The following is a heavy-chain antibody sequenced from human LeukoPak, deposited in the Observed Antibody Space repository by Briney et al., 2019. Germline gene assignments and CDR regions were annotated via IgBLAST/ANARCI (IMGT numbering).Heavy chain of an antibody. CDR1: GGSISSGSYY. CDR3: ARVWVAGVDY. D-gene: IGHD2-15*01. J-gene: IGHJ4*02. V-gene: IGHV4-61*02. Sequence: PSQTLSLTCTVSGGSISSGSYYWSWIRQPAGKGLEWIGRIYTSGSTNYNPSLKSRVTISVDTSKNQFSLELSSVTAADTAVYYCARVWVAGVDYWGQGTLVTVSS. CDR2: IYTSGST.